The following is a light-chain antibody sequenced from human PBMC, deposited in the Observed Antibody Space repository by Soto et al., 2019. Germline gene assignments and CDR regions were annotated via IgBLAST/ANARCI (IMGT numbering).Light chain of an antibody. CDR2: TNS. Sequence: QSALPQPPSVSGPPGQRVTLSCTGSSSNIGANYDVHWYQHLPGTAPKLLIYTNSNRPSGVPDRFSGSKSGTSASLAITGIQAEDEADYYCQSYDSSLSGYVVGTGTKVTVL. CDR1: SSNIGANYD. J-gene: IGLJ1*01. V-gene: IGLV1-40*01. CDR3: QSYDSSLSGYV.